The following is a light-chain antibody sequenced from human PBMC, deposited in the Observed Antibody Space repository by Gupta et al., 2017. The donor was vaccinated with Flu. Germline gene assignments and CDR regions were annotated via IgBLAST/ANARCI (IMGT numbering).Light chain of an antibody. J-gene: IGKJ1*01. CDR3: QQYGSSRWT. CDR2: GAA. CDR1: QSVSSSY. V-gene: IGKV3-20*01. Sequence: ERDTLSCRASQSVSSSYLAGYQQKTGRAPRLLIYGAASRATGSTDRVRGSGAGTDVTLTISRREPEDFAVYYCQQYGSSRWTFGQGTKVEIK.